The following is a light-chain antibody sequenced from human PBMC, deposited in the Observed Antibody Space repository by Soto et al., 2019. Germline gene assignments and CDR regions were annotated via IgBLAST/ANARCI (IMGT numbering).Light chain of an antibody. J-gene: IGKJ1*01. Sequence: DIQMSPSPSTLSASVGDRVTITCRASQSIRTWLAWFQQKPGKAPKLLISDASSLESGVPSRFSGRGSRTEFTLTIISLQPDDFATYYCQQYNSDLWTFGQGTKIEI. CDR3: QQYNSDLWT. CDR2: DAS. V-gene: IGKV1-5*01. CDR1: QSIRTW.